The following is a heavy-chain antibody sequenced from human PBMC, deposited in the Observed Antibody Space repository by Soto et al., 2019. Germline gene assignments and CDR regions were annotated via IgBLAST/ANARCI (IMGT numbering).Heavy chain of an antibody. CDR2: ISGSGGST. D-gene: IGHD6-13*01. Sequence: EVQLLESGGGLVQPGGSLRLSCAASGFTFSSYAMSWVRQAPGKGLEWVSAISGSGGSTYYADSVKGRFNISRDNSKTTLYLQMNSLRAEDTAVYYCAKNAAAAGAYNCFDPWGQGTLVTVSS. CDR1: GFTFSSYA. V-gene: IGHV3-23*01. J-gene: IGHJ5*02. CDR3: AKNAAAAGAYNCFDP.